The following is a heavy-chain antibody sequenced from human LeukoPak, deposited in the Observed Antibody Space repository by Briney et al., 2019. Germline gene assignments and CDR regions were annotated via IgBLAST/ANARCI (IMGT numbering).Heavy chain of an antibody. CDR3: ARHLIHSSSWYDYFDS. D-gene: IGHD6-13*01. CDR2: IKHDASEK. J-gene: IGHJ4*02. Sequence: PGGSLRLSCAASGFTFNSHWMTWVRQAPGKGLEWVASIKHDASEKYYVDSVKGRFTISRDDARNSLYLQMNSLRVEDTALYYCARHLIHSSSWYDYFDSWGQGTLVTVSS. V-gene: IGHV3-7*01. CDR1: GFTFNSHW.